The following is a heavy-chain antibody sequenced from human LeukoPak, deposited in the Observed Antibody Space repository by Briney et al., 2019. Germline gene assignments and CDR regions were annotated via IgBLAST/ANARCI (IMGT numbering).Heavy chain of an antibody. CDR1: GFTFSDYY. CDR2: ISSSGSTI. CDR3: ASGSYYYDSSGYSILPYFDY. V-gene: IGHV3-11*01. D-gene: IGHD3-22*01. J-gene: IGHJ4*02. Sequence: GGSLRLSCAASGFTFSDYYMSWIRQAPGKGLEWVSYISSSGSTIYYADSVKGRFTISRDNAKNSLYLQMNSLRAEDTAVYYCASGSYYYDSSGYSILPYFDYWGQGTLVTASS.